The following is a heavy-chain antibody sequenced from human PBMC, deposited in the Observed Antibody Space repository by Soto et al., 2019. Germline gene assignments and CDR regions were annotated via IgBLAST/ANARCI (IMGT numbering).Heavy chain of an antibody. CDR1: GFTFDDYA. CDR2: ISGSGGST. Sequence: VGSLRLSCAASGFTFDDYAMSWVRQSPGKGLEWVSTISGSGGSTYYADAVKGRFTISRDNSMGTLYLQMKSLRVEDTAIYYCAKEVSLGSTVDLGYWGQGALVTVSS. CDR3: AKEVSLGSTVDLGY. J-gene: IGHJ4*02. D-gene: IGHD7-27*01. V-gene: IGHV3-23*01.